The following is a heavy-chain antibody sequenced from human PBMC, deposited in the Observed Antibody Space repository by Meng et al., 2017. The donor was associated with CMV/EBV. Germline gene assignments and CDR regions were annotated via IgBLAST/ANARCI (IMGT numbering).Heavy chain of an antibody. CDR2: ISSSSSYI. V-gene: IGHV3-21*01. D-gene: IGHD2-2*02. J-gene: IGHJ5*02. Sequence: GGSLRLSCAASGFTFSSYSMNWVRQAPGKGLEWVSSISSSSSYIYYADSLKGRFTISRDNAKNSLYLQMNSLRAEDTAVYYCARYCSSTSCYRFDPWGQGTLVTVSS. CDR3: ARYCSSTSCYRFDP. CDR1: GFTFSSYS.